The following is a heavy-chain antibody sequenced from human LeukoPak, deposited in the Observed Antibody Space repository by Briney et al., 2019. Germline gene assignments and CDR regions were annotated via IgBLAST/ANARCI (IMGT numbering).Heavy chain of an antibody. CDR1: GLTFRTSA. V-gene: IGHV3-30-3*01. CDR2: VSFDGSNE. CDR3: ARGVGYTLVS. D-gene: IGHD5-24*01. Sequence: PGWSLRLSCADSGLTFRTSAMHWVRQAPGKGLEWVAVVSFDGSNENYADSVRGRFIITRDNSKNTLYLQMSGLRREDTAMYYCARGVGYTLVSWGQGTLVTVCS. J-gene: IGHJ5*02.